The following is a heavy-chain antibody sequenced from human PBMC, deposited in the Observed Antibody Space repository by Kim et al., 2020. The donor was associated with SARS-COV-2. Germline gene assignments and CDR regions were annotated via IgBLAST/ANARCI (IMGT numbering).Heavy chain of an antibody. CDR2: IHYSGNT. Sequence: SETLSLTCTVSGDSISSGGFYWSWIRQQPAKGLEWIGNIHYSGNTFDNPSLKSRVTISLDTSKNQFSLNLNSVTAADTAVYYCARHGSGSCYKHHNGVDVWGQGTTVTVSS. D-gene: IGHD3-10*01. J-gene: IGHJ6*02. CDR1: GDSISSGGFY. CDR3: ARHGSGSCYKHHNGVDV. V-gene: IGHV4-31*03.